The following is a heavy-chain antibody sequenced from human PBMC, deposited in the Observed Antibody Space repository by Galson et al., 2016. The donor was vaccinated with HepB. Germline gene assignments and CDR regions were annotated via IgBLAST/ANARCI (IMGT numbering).Heavy chain of an antibody. CDR3: ARDSRRKPYSSSQGGLLDY. J-gene: IGHJ4*02. CDR1: GFTFSSYW. CDR2: IKQDGSEK. D-gene: IGHD6-13*01. Sequence: SLRLSCAASGFTFSSYWMSWVRQAPGKGLEWVANIKQDGSEKYYVDSVKGRFTISRDNAKNSLFQQMNSLRAEDTAVYYCARDSRRKPYSSSQGGLLDYWGQGTLVTVSS. V-gene: IGHV3-7*01.